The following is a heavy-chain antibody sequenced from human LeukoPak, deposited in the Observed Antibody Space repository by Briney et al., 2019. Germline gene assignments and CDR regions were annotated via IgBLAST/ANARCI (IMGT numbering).Heavy chain of an antibody. CDR1: GYTFTSYD. D-gene: IGHD4-23*01. Sequence: ASVKVSCKASGYTFTSYDVNWVRQATGQGLEWMGWMNPNSGNTGYAQKFQGRIIMTSDNSISTAYLELSNLRSEDTAVYYCASELRWQPQWGQGTLVIVSS. V-gene: IGHV1-8*01. CDR2: MNPNSGNT. J-gene: IGHJ4*02. CDR3: ASELRWQPQ.